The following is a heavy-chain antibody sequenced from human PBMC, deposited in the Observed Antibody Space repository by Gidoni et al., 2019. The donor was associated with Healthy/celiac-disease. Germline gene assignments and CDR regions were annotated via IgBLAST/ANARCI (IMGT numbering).Heavy chain of an antibody. J-gene: IGHJ4*02. CDR2: ISGSGGST. V-gene: IGHV3-23*01. D-gene: IGHD6-13*01. CDR1: GFTFSSYA. CDR3: AKPLIAAAVPPIPFDY. Sequence: EVQLLESGGGLVQPGGSLRLSCAASGFTFSSYAMSWVRQAPGKGLEWVSAISGSGGSTYYADSVKGRFTISRDNSKNTLYLQMNSLRAEDTAVYYCAKPLIAAAVPPIPFDYWGQGTLVTVSS.